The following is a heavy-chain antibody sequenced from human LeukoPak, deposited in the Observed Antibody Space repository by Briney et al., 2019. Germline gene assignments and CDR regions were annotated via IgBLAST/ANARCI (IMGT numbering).Heavy chain of an antibody. J-gene: IGHJ4*02. D-gene: IGHD3-22*01. V-gene: IGHV4-59*01. CDR1: GGSISSYY. CDR3: ARTEYYYDSSGSYYFDY. CDR2: IYYSGST. Sequence: SETLSLTCTVSGGSISSYYWSWIRQPPGKGLEWIGYIYYSGSTNYNPSLKSRVTISVDTSKNQFSLKLSSVTAADTAVYYCARTEYYYDSSGSYYFDYWGQGTLVTVFS.